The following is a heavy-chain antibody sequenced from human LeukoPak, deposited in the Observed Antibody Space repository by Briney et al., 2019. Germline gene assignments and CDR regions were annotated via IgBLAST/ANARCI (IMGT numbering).Heavy chain of an antibody. D-gene: IGHD3-10*01. CDR2: MNPNSGNT. Sequence: ASVKVSCKASGGTFSSYAINWVRQATGQGLEWMGWMNPNSGNTGYAQKFQGRVTMTRNTSISTAYMELSSLRSEDTAVYYCARGGYYYGSGSYYVNWFEKPFGYYGSGSYYVNWFDPWGQGTLVTVSS. CDR3: ARGGYYYGSGSYYVNWFEKPFGYYGSGSYYVNWFDP. CDR1: GGTFSSYA. J-gene: IGHJ5*02. V-gene: IGHV1-8*02.